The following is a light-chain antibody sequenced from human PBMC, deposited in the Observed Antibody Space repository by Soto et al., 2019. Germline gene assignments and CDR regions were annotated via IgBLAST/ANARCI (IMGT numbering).Light chain of an antibody. J-gene: IGKJ4*01. CDR1: QNINTF. CDR3: QQSYDTLLS. CDR2: GAS. Sequence: DIEMTQSPSSLSASVGDRITISCRASQNINTFLNWYQQKGGKAPKLLIHGASSLQSGVPLRFSGSGSGTDFSLTISSLQPEDFATYFCQQSYDTLLSFGAGTKVEI. V-gene: IGKV1-39*01.